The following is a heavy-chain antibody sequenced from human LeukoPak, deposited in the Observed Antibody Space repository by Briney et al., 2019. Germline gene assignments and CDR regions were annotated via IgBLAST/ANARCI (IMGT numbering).Heavy chain of an antibody. D-gene: IGHD6-13*01. J-gene: IGHJ5*02. Sequence: EASAKVSCKASGYTFTSYDINWVRQATGQGLEWMGWMNPNSGNTGYAQKFQGRVTMTRNTSISTAYMELSSLRSEDTAVYYCARRCGDSSSWYLGWFDPWGQGTLVTVSS. V-gene: IGHV1-8*01. CDR3: ARRCGDSSSWYLGWFDP. CDR1: GYTFTSYD. CDR2: MNPNSGNT.